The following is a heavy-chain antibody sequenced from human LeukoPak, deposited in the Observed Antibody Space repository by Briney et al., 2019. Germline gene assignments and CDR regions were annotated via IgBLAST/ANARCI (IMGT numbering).Heavy chain of an antibody. CDR1: GFTFSSYS. CDR2: ISSTSSYT. D-gene: IGHD6-19*01. CDR3: ARGESSGWYGDFDY. V-gene: IGHV3-21*01. Sequence: GGSLRLSCAASGFTFSSYSMNWVRQAPGKGLEWVSSISSTSSYTFYTDSVKGRFTICRDNAKNSLYLQMNSLRAEDTAVYYCARGESSGWYGDFDYWGQGTLVTVSS. J-gene: IGHJ4*02.